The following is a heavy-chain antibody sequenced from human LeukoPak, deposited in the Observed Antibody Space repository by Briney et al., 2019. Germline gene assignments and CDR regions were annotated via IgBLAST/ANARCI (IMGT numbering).Heavy chain of an antibody. CDR2: IYYSGST. J-gene: IGHJ4*02. D-gene: IGHD5-18*01. CDR3: ARAGYSYGPIGY. Sequence: SETLSLTCTVSGGSISSYYWSWIRQPPGKGLEWIGCIYYSGSTNYNPSLKSRVTISVDTSKNQFSLKLSSETAADTAVYYCARAGYSYGPIGYWGQGTLVTVSS. CDR1: GGSISSYY. V-gene: IGHV4-59*01.